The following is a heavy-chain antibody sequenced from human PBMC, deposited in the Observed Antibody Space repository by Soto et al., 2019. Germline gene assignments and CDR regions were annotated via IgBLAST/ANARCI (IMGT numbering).Heavy chain of an antibody. J-gene: IGHJ4*02. V-gene: IGHV2-5*01. D-gene: IGHD3-3*01. CDR2: IYWNDDK. CDR3: AHSIRRYDFWSGYYYPTFDY. Sequence: SGPTLVNPTQTLTLTCTFSGFSLRTSGVGVGWIRQPPGKALEWLALIYWNDDKRFRPSLKSSLTITKDTSRNRVVLTMTNMDPADTATYYCAHSIRRYDFWSGYYYPTFDYWGQGTLVTVSS. CDR1: GFSLRTSGVG.